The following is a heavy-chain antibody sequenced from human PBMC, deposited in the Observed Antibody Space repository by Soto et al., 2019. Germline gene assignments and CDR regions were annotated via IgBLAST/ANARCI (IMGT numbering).Heavy chain of an antibody. J-gene: IGHJ4*02. V-gene: IGHV3-23*01. Sequence: GGSLRLSCAASGFTFSNYAVTWVRQAPGKGLEWVSTISGSGGSTYYADSVKGQFTISRDNSKNTLYLQMNSLRAEDMAVYYCAKDQGSSWYEIDYWGQGTLVTVSS. CDR1: GFTFSNYA. D-gene: IGHD6-13*01. CDR2: ISGSGGST. CDR3: AKDQGSSWYEIDY.